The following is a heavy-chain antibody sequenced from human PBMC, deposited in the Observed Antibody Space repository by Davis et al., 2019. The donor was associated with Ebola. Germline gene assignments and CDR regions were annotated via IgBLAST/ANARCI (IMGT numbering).Heavy chain of an antibody. CDR1: GGSISSHY. D-gene: IGHD6-6*01. Sequence: PGGSLRLSCTVSGGSISSHYWSWIRQPPGKGLEWTGYIYYSGSTHYNPSLKSRVTISVDTSKNQFSLKLSSVTAADTAVYYCARESPVGTGSSSDLGYYYYYMDVWGKGTTVTVSS. V-gene: IGHV4-59*11. CDR2: IYYSGST. J-gene: IGHJ6*03. CDR3: ARESPVGTGSSSDLGYYYYYMDV.